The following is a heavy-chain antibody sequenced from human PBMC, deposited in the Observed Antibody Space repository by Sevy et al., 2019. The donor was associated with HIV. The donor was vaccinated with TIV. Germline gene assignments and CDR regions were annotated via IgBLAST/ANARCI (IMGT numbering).Heavy chain of an antibody. J-gene: IGHJ4*02. CDR1: GGSISSGGHY. CDR3: AREQAGATYFDY. V-gene: IGHV4-31*03. D-gene: IGHD1-26*01. CDR2: IYYSGNT. Sequence: SETLSLTCTVSGGSISSGGHYWSWIRQHPGKGLEWIAYIYYSGNTYYNPSLTSRVAMSVDTSKNQFSLKLSSVTAADTAVYYCAREQAGATYFDYWVQGTLVTVSS.